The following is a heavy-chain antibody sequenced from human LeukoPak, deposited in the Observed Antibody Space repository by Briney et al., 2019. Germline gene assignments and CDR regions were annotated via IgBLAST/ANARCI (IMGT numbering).Heavy chain of an antibody. J-gene: IGHJ4*02. CDR2: IWYDGSDK. V-gene: IGHV3-33*01. CDR1: GFTFSSYG. D-gene: IGHD2-2*01. Sequence: GGSLRLSCAASGFTFSSYGMHWVRQAPGKGLEWVAAIWYDGSDKYYADSVKGRFTISRDNSKNTLYLQMNSLRAEDTAVYYCARTSPGYCSSTSCPGADYWGQGTLVTVSS. CDR3: ARTSPGYCSSTSCPGADY.